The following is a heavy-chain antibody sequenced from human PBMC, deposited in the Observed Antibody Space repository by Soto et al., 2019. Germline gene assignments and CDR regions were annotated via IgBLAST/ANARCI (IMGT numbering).Heavy chain of an antibody. CDR1: GFTFSDFA. CDR3: AKMEGMDPWAYSFDY. D-gene: IGHD2-2*03. CDR2: FYGGGNGP. J-gene: IGHJ4*02. V-gene: IGHV3-23*01. Sequence: EVQVLESGGGLVQPGGSLRLSCAATGFTFSDFAMSWVRQAPGKGLELVSRFYGGGNGPNYADSVKGRLTISRDNSKNTLYLQMNSLRAEDTAVYYCAKMEGMDPWAYSFDYWGQGTLVTVSS.